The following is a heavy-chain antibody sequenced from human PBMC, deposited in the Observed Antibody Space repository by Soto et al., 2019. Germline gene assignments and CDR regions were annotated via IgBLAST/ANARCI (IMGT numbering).Heavy chain of an antibody. V-gene: IGHV3-21*01. Sequence: GGSLRLSCAASGFTFSSYSMNWVRQAPGKGLEWVSSISSSSSYIYYADSVKGRFTISRDNAKNSLYLQMNSLRAEDTAVYYCARIRAPGGFDYWGQGTLVTVSS. CDR2: ISSSSSYI. D-gene: IGHD1-26*01. J-gene: IGHJ4*02. CDR1: GFTFSSYS. CDR3: ARIRAPGGFDY.